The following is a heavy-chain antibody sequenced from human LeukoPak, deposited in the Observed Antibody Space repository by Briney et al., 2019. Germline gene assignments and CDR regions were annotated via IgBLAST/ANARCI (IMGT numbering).Heavy chain of an antibody. CDR3: ARDLGMFAAFDI. D-gene: IGHD7-27*01. CDR2: INHSGST. CDR1: GGSFSGYY. V-gene: IGHV4-34*01. Sequence: SETLSLTCAVYGGSFSGYYWSWIRQPPGKGLEWIGEINHSGSTNYNPSLKSRVTISVDTSKNQFSLKLSSVTAADTAVYYCARDLGMFAAFDIWGQGTMVTVSS. J-gene: IGHJ3*02.